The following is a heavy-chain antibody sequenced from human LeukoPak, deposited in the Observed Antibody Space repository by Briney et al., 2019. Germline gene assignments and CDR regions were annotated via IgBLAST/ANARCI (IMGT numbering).Heavy chain of an antibody. CDR1: GFTFSSYS. J-gene: IGHJ4*02. Sequence: GGSLRLSCAASGFTFSSYSMNWVRQAPGKGLEWVSSISSSSSYIYYADSVKGRFTISRDNAKNSLYLQMNSLRAEDTAVYYCAREGIHLWSPATYWGQGTLVTVSS. V-gene: IGHV3-21*01. CDR2: ISSSSSYI. D-gene: IGHD5-18*01. CDR3: AREGIHLWSPATY.